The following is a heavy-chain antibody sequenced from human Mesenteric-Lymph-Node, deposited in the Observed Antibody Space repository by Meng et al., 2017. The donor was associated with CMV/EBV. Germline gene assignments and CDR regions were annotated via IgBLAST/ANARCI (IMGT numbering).Heavy chain of an antibody. V-gene: IGHV1-69*06. CDR2: IVPDVGTP. CDR3: ARPLGRMAVSGPLDY. Sequence: SVKVSCKASGYTFTSYGITWVRQAPGQRLEWMGGIVPDVGTPNYAPKFQGRVTITADKSTSTVYMELSSLRSEDTDLYYCARPLGRMAVSGPLDYWGQGTLVTVSS. D-gene: IGHD6-19*01. J-gene: IGHJ4*02. CDR1: GYTFTSYG.